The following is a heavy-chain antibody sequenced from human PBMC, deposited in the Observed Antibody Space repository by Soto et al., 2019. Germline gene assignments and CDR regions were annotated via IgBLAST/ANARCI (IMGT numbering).Heavy chain of an antibody. V-gene: IGHV4-31*03. CDR2: IYYSGST. Sequence: SETLSLTCTVSGGSISSGGYYWSWIRQHPGKGLEWIGYIYYSGSTYYNPSLKSRVTISVDTSKNQFSLKLSSVTAADTAVYYCAREARSIAAAGTRATTFDYWGQGTLVTVSS. J-gene: IGHJ4*02. D-gene: IGHD6-13*01. CDR1: GGSISSGGYY. CDR3: AREARSIAAAGTRATTFDY.